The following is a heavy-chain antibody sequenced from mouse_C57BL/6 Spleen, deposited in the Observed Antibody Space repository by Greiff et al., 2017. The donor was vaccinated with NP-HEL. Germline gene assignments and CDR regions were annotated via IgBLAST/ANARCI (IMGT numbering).Heavy chain of an antibody. CDR2: IRNKANNHAT. CDR3: TLYYDYDGGYFDV. D-gene: IGHD2-4*01. V-gene: IGHV6-6*01. J-gene: IGHJ1*03. CDR1: GFTFSDAW. Sequence: EVMLVESGGGLVQPGGSMKLSCAASGFTFSDAWMDWVRQSPEKGLEWVAEIRNKANNHATYYAESVKGRFTISRDDSKSSVYLQMNSLRAEDTGIYYCTLYYDYDGGYFDVWGTGTTVTVSS.